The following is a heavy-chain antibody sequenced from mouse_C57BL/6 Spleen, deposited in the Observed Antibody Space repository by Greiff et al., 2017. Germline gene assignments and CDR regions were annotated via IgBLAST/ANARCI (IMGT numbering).Heavy chain of an antibody. Sequence: EVQLQQSGPELVKPGASVKIPCKASGYTFTDYNMDWVKQSHGKSLEWMGDINPNNGGTSYNQKFKGQSTLTVDQSSRTSYMELLSLTSDDTAFYYCARELLVYAMDYWGQGTSVTVSS. V-gene: IGHV1-18*01. CDR3: ARELLVYAMDY. CDR2: INPNNGGT. J-gene: IGHJ4*01. D-gene: IGHD2-14*01. CDR1: GYTFTDYN.